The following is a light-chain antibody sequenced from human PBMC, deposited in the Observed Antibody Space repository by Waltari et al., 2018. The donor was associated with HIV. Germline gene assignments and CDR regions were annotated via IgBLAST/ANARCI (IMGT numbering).Light chain of an antibody. V-gene: IGLV2-8*01. Sequence: QSDLTQSPSASGSPGQSVNISCTGANGDISDYNYVSWYQQHSDRPPKLIIFEVTKRPSGVPDRFSGSKSGNTASLFVSGLQPEDEATYFCSSFAGTHKLFGGGTKLTVL. J-gene: IGLJ2*01. CDR2: EVT. CDR1: NGDISDYNY. CDR3: SSFAGTHKL.